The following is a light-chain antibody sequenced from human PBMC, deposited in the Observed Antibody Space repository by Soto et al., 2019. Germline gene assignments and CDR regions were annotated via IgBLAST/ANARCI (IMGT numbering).Light chain of an antibody. CDR3: CSYTSSSTLVV. Sequence: QSVLTQPPSASGTPGQRVTISCSGSSSNIGSNTVIWYQQLPGTAPKLLIYSDHQRPSGVPDRFSGSKSGTSASLTISGLQAEDEADYYCCSYTSSSTLVVFGGGTKLTVL. CDR2: SDH. V-gene: IGLV1-44*01. CDR1: SSNIGSNT. J-gene: IGLJ2*01.